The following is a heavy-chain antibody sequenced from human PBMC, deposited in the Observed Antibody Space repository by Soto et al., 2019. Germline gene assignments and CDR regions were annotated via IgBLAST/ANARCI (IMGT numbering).Heavy chain of an antibody. D-gene: IGHD6-13*01. CDR1: GGSISSYY. Sequence: SETLSLTCTVSGGSISSYYWSWIRQPPGKGLEWIGYIYYSGSTNYNPSLKSRVTISVDTSKNQFSLKLSSVTAADTAVYYCARLYSSSPGAFFDYWGQGTLVTVSS. V-gene: IGHV4-59*08. J-gene: IGHJ4*02. CDR2: IYYSGST. CDR3: ARLYSSSPGAFFDY.